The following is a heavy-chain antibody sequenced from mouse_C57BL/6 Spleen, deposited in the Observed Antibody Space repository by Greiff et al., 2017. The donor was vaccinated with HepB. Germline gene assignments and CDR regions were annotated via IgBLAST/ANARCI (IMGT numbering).Heavy chain of an antibody. Sequence: VQLKESGAELVRPGASVKLSCTASGFNIKDDYMHWVKQRPEQGLEWIGWIDPENGDTEYASKFQGKATITADTSSNTAYLQLSSLTSEDTAVYYCTTWGVSTVVATNYFDYWGQGTTLTVSS. D-gene: IGHD1-1*01. CDR2: IDPENGDT. V-gene: IGHV14-4*01. J-gene: IGHJ2*01. CDR1: GFNIKDDY. CDR3: TTWGVSTVVATNYFDY.